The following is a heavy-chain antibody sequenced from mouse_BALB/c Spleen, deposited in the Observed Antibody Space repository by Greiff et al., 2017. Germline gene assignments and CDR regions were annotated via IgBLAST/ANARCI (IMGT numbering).Heavy chain of an antibody. CDR3: ARDGYGNSGFAY. CDR2: ISSGSSTI. Sequence: EVKLVESGGGLVQPGGSRKLSCAASGFTFSSFGMHWVRQAPEKGLEWVAYISSGSSTIYYEDTVKGRFTITRDNPKNTLFLQMTSLRSEDTAMYYCARDGYGNSGFAYWGQGTLVTVSA. D-gene: IGHD2-10*02. J-gene: IGHJ3*01. V-gene: IGHV5-17*02. CDR1: GFTFSSFG.